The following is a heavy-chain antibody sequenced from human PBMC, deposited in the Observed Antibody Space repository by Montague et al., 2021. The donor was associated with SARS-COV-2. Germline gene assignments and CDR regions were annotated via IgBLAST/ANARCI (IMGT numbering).Heavy chain of an antibody. J-gene: IGHJ4*02. Sequence: TLSLTCTVSGGSISSGGYYWSWIRQHPGNGLEWIGYIYYSGSTYYXPSLKSRVTISVDTSKNQFSLKLSSVTAADTAVYYCARVRITMIIVVTYFDYWGQGTLVTVSS. V-gene: IGHV4-31*03. D-gene: IGHD3-22*01. CDR3: ARVRITMIIVVTYFDY. CDR1: GGSISSGGYY. CDR2: IYYSGST.